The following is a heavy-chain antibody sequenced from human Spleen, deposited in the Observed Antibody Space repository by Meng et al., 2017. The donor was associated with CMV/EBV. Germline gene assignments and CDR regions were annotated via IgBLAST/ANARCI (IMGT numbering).Heavy chain of an antibody. V-gene: IGHV4-34*01. CDR3: ARGPRRITIFGVVIVQSFDY. CDR1: FVAFY. D-gene: IGHD3-3*01. Sequence: FVAFYWSSIRQPPGQGLQWIAEINHSGSTNYNPSLKSRVTISVDTSKTQFSLKLSSVTAADTAVYYCARGPRRITIFGVVIVQSFDYWGQGTLVTVSS. CDR2: INHSGST. J-gene: IGHJ4*02.